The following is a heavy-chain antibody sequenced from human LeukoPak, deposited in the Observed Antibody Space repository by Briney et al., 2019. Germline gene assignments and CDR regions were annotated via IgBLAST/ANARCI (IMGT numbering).Heavy chain of an antibody. J-gene: IGHJ6*02. CDR3: ARGDYYYYGMDV. V-gene: IGHV1-8*02. CDR1: GYTFTGYY. CDR2: MNPNSGNT. Sequence: ASVKVSCKASGYTFTGYYMNWVRQATGQGLEWMGWMNPNSGNTGYAQKFQGRVTMTRNTSISTAYMELSSLRSEDTAVYYCARGDYYYYGMDVWGQGTTVTVSS.